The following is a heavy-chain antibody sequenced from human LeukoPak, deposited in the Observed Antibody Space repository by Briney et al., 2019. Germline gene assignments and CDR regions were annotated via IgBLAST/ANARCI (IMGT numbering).Heavy chain of an antibody. CDR1: GFSVSSNY. CDR2: LYSGGAT. CDR3: AREFAGCDY. J-gene: IGHJ4*02. Sequence: GGSLRLPCAVSGFSVSSNYMTWVRQAPGKGLEWVSVLYSGGATYYADSVKGRFTISRDNSKNTLYLQMNSLRAEDTAVYYCAREFAGCDYWGQGTLVTVSS. V-gene: IGHV3-53*01. D-gene: IGHD6-19*01.